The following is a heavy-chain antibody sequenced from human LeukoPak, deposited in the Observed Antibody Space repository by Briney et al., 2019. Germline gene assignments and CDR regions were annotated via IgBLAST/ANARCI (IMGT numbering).Heavy chain of an antibody. V-gene: IGHV3-21*03. CDR1: GFTFSSYS. J-gene: IGHJ4*02. CDR3: ARYPRSYYDSSDSLDY. D-gene: IGHD3-22*01. Sequence: GGSLRLSCAASGFTFSSYSMNWVRQAPGKGLEWVSSISSSSSSYIYYADSVKGRFTISRDNAKNSLYLQKNSLRAENTAVYYCARYPRSYYDSSDSLDYWGEGTPVTVSS. CDR2: ISSSSSSYI.